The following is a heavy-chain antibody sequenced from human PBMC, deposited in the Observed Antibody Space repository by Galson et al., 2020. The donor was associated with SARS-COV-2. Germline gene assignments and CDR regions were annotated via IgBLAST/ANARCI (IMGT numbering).Heavy chain of an antibody. Sequence: GRFTISRDNAKNSLYLQMNSLRAEDTAVYYCARAEIAVAGTPTYYYYYGMDVWGQGTTVTVSS. V-gene: IGHV3-11*06. D-gene: IGHD6-19*01. J-gene: IGHJ6*02. CDR3: ARAEIAVAGTPTYYYYYGMDV.